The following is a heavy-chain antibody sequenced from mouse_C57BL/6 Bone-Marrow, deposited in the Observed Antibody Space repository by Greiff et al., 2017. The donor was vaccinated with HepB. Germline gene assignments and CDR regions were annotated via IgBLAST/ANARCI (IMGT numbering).Heavy chain of an antibody. V-gene: IGHV3-6*01. CDR2: ISYDGSN. D-gene: IGHD2-4*01. CDR3: ARLEVSGLRYYAMDY. CDR1: GYSITSGYY. Sequence: EVKLMESGPGLVKPSQSLSLTCSVTGYSITSGYYWNWIRQFPGNKLEWMGYISYDGSNNYNPSLKNRISITRDTSKNQFFLKLNSVTTEDTATYYCARLEVSGLRYYAMDYWGQGTSVTVSS. J-gene: IGHJ4*01.